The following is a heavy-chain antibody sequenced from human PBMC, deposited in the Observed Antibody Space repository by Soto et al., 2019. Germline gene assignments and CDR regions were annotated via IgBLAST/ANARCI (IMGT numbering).Heavy chain of an antibody. J-gene: IGHJ6*02. Sequence: QVQLVESGGGVVQPGRSLRLSCAASGFTFSSYGMHWVRQAPGKGLEWVAVISYDGSNKYYADSVKGRFTISRDNSKNTLYLQMNRLRAEDTAVYYCAKGGGGYIDYYYYGMDVWGQGTTVTVSS. V-gene: IGHV3-30*18. CDR1: GFTFSSYG. CDR3: AKGGGGYIDYYYYGMDV. D-gene: IGHD5-12*01. CDR2: ISYDGSNK.